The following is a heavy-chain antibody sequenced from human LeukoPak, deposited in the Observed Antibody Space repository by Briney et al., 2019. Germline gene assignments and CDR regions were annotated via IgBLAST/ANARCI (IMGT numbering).Heavy chain of an antibody. D-gene: IGHD3-9*01. Sequence: SETLSLTCTISGGSISSSSYYWGWIRQPPGKGLEWIGSIYYSGSTYYNPSLKSRVTISVDTSKNQFSLKLSSVTAADTAVYYCARSITIHPFDYWGQGTLVTVSS. CDR1: GGSISSSSYY. CDR3: ARSITIHPFDY. J-gene: IGHJ4*02. CDR2: IYYSGST. V-gene: IGHV4-39*01.